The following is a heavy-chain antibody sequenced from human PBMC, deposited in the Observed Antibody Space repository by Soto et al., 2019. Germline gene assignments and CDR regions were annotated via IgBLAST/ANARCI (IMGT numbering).Heavy chain of an antibody. CDR1: GFTFGDFA. CDR2: ITGGGDYT. CDR3: VKKIAGTTTNGAYWYFDL. Sequence: EVQLLESGGDLVQPGGSLRLSCAASGFTFGDFAMNWVRQAPGKGLEWVSGITGGGDYTFYADYVKGRFTISRVQSKNTVYLQMNSLRAEDTALYYCVKKIAGTTTNGAYWYFDLWGRGTLVTVSS. J-gene: IGHJ2*01. V-gene: IGHV3-23*01. D-gene: IGHD2-8*01.